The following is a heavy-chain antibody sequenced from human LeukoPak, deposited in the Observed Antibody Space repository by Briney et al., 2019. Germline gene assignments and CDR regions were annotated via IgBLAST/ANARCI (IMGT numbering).Heavy chain of an antibody. J-gene: IGHJ4*02. D-gene: IGHD6-19*01. Sequence: GGSLTLSCAASGFTFDDYAMHWVRQAPGKGLEWVSGISWNSYSIGYADSVRCRFTISRDNAKNSLYLQMNSLKTEDTALYYCAKDEKKWLARQPNYWGQGTLVTVSS. V-gene: IGHV3-9*01. CDR2: ISWNSYSI. CDR3: AKDEKKWLARQPNY. CDR1: GFTFDDYA.